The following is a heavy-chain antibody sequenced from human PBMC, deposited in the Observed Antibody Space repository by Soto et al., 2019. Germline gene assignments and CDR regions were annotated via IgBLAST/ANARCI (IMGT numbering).Heavy chain of an antibody. CDR1: GGSISSGDYY. CDR3: ARVAASYGGNSVADY. J-gene: IGHJ4*02. V-gene: IGHV4-30-4*01. CDR2: IYYSGST. Sequence: SETLSLTCTVSGGSISSGDYYWSWIRQPPGKGLEWIGYIYYSGSTYYNPSLKSRVTISVDTSKNQFSLKLSSVTAADTAVYYCARVAASYGGNSVADYWGQGTLVTVSS. D-gene: IGHD4-17*01.